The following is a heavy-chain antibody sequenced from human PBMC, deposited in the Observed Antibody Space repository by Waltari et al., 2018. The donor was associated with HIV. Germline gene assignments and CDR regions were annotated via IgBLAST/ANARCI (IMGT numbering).Heavy chain of an antibody. J-gene: IGHJ2*01. CDR2: FSSSRNII. CDR3: ARGGGYDSSVYLRGFDL. V-gene: IGHV3-48*04. Sequence: EMQLLESGGGLGQPGGSLVLSCAASGFTFSSYCLNWVLQAPEKGLEWVAYFSSSRNIIYYADSVKGRFTISRDNAKNSLYLQMDSLGAEDTAVYYCARGGGYDSSVYLRGFDLWGRGTLVTV. D-gene: IGHD3-22*01. CDR1: GFTFSSYC.